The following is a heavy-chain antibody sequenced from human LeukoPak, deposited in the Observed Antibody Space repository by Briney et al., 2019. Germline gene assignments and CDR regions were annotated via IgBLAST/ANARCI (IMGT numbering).Heavy chain of an antibody. D-gene: IGHD2-2*01. CDR2: IYYSGST. CDR3: ARLLWYGGSTRGYYMDV. J-gene: IGHJ6*03. V-gene: IGHV4-39*01. CDR1: GDSISSSSYY. Sequence: SETLSLTCTVSGDSISSSSYYWGWIRQPPGKGLEWIGSIYYSGSTYYNPSLKSRVTISVDTSKNQFSLKLSSVTAADTAVYYCARLLWYGGSTRGYYMDVWGKGTTVTVSS.